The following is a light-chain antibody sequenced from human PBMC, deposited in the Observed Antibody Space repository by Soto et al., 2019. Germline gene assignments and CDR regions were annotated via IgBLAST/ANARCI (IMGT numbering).Light chain of an antibody. CDR2: KAS. CDR1: QSISSW. V-gene: IGKV1-5*03. CDR3: EQYNSYPRT. Sequence: DIQMTQSPSTLSASVGDRVTITCRASQSISSWLAWYQQKPGKAPKLLIYKASSLESGVPSRFSGSGYETDFTRTIRRLQPDDFATYYCEQYNSYPRTVGQGTKVEIK. J-gene: IGKJ1*01.